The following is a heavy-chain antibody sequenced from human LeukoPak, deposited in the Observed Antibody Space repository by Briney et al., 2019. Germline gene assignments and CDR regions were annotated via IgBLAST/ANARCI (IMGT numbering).Heavy chain of an antibody. Sequence: GGSLRLSGAASGFTFSSYWMSWVRQAPGKGLEWVANIKQDGSEKYYVDSVKGRFTISRDNAKNSLYLQMNSLRAEDTAVYYCAREYPLKYFDYWGQGTLVTVSS. CDR3: AREYPLKYFDY. CDR1: GFTFSSYW. CDR2: IKQDGSEK. V-gene: IGHV3-7*01. D-gene: IGHD2-2*02. J-gene: IGHJ4*02.